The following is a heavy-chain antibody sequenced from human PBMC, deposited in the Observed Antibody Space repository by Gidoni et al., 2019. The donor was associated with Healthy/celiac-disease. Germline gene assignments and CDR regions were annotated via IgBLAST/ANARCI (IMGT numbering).Heavy chain of an antibody. V-gene: IGHV1-69*04. Sequence: QVQLVQSGAEVKKPGSSVKVSCKASGGTFSSYAISWVRQAPGQGLEWMGRIIPILGIANYAQKFQGRVTITADKSTSTAYMELSSLRSEDTAVYYCARDIRTLSFSYYGMDVWGQGTTVTVSS. CDR1: GGTFSSYA. J-gene: IGHJ6*02. D-gene: IGHD2-2*02. CDR2: IIPILGIA. CDR3: ARDIRTLSFSYYGMDV.